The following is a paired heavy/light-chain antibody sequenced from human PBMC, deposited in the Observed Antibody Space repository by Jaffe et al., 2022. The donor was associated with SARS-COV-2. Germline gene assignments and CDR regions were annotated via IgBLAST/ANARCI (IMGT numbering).Heavy chain of an antibody. Sequence: EVQLVQSGAGVKKPGESLKISCQGSGYSFTSYWIGWVRQMPGIGLEWMGIIYPGDSYTTYSPSFQGQVTISADKSISTAYLQWSSLKASDTAMYYCARGEYCSGGSCYPYPGNAFDIWGQGTMVTVSS. CDR3: ARGEYCSGGSCYPYPGNAFDI. V-gene: IGHV5-51*01. CDR2: IYPGDSYT. CDR1: GYSFTSYW. D-gene: IGHD2-15*01. J-gene: IGHJ3*02.
Light chain of an antibody. CDR2: RAS. CDR3: QQYDSYYT. Sequence: DIQMTQSPSTLSASVGDRVTITCRASQSISRWLAWYQQKPGKAPKLLIYRASSLQTGVPSRFSGSGSGTEFTLTISSLQPDDFAAYYCQQYDSYYTFGQGTKLEIK. V-gene: IGKV1-5*03. CDR1: QSISRW. J-gene: IGKJ2*01.